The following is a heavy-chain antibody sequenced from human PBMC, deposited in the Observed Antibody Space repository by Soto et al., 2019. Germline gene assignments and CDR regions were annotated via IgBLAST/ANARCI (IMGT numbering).Heavy chain of an antibody. J-gene: IGHJ6*02. V-gene: IGHV3-23*01. CDR2: ISGAVNNT. D-gene: IGHD3-10*01. CDR3: TKRVDGSGTVVGVMDV. Sequence: EVQLLESGGGLIQPRGSLRLSCAASGFNFSSYAMSWVRQAPGRGLEWVSAISGAVNNTYYTDSVKGRFTISRDNSKNTLYLRMNSPRADNTGVNYSTKRVDGSGTVVGVMDVWGQGTTVTVSS. CDR1: GFNFSSYA.